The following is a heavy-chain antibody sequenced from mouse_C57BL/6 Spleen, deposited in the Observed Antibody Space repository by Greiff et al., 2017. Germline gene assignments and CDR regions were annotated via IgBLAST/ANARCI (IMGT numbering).Heavy chain of an antibody. CDR3: ARAKSNYFWVAY. D-gene: IGHD2-5*01. CDR2: LHPHSGST. J-gene: IGHJ3*01. Sequence: QVQLQQSGAELVKPGASVKLSCKASGYTFTSSWMHWVKQRPGQGLEWIGMLHPHSGSTNYNEKFKGKATLTVDKSSSTAYMQLSSLTSEDAAVYYCARAKSNYFWVAYWGQGTLVTVSA. CDR1: GYTFTSSW. V-gene: IGHV1-64*01.